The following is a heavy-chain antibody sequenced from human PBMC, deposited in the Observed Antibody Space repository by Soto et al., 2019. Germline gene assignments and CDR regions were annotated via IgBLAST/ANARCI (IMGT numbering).Heavy chain of an antibody. V-gene: IGHV3-23*01. CDR2: ISGSGGST. J-gene: IGHJ3*02. CDR3: EKDLRIAAAVDAFDI. Sequence: EVQLLESGGGLVQPGGSLRLSCAASGFTFSSYAMSWVRQAPGKGLEWVSAISGSGGSTYYADSVKGRFTISRDNSKNTIYRQMNSMRAEDTAVYYCEKDLRIAAAVDAFDIWGQGTMVTVS. D-gene: IGHD6-13*01. CDR1: GFTFSSYA.